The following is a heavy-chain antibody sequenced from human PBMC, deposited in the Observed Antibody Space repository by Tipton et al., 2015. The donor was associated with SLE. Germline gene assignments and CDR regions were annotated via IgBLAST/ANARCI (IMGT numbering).Heavy chain of an antibody. CDR2: IHNTGST. J-gene: IGHJ3*01. D-gene: IGHD2-21*01. CDR3: ATSNCGGSCSDAFDV. CDR1: GASISSSSYY. Sequence: TLSLTCTVSGASISSSSYYWGWIRQPPGKGLEWIGSIHNTGSTYSNPSLRSRVSISLGTSRNQFSLKLDSLTAADTAVYYCATSNCGGSCSDAFDVWGQGTMVTVS. V-gene: IGHV4-39*07.